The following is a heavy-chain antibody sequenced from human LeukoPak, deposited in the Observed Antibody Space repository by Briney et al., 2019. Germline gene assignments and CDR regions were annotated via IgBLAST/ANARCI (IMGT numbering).Heavy chain of an antibody. CDR1: GGSISSYY. J-gene: IGHJ3*02. CDR2: IYYSGST. D-gene: IGHD5-24*01. V-gene: IGHV4-59*01. Sequence: SETLSLTCTVSGGSISSYYWSWIRQPPGKGLEWIGYIYYSGSTNYNPSLKSRVTISVDTSKNQFSLKLSSVTAADTAVYYCARGVWLQLGYAFDIWGQGTMVTVSS. CDR3: ARGVWLQLGYAFDI.